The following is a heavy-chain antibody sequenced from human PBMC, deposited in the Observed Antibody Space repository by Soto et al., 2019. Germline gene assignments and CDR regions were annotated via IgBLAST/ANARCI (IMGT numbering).Heavy chain of an antibody. CDR3: ARDYFSRFGELCGY. D-gene: IGHD3-10*01. V-gene: IGHV3-30-3*01. CDR1: GFTFSSYA. Sequence: QPGGSLRLSCAASGFTFSSYAMHWVRQAPGKGLEWVAVISYDGSNKYYADSVKGRFTISRDNSKNTLYLQMNSLRAEDTAVYYCARDYFSRFGELCGYWGQGTLVTVSS. J-gene: IGHJ4*02. CDR2: ISYDGSNK.